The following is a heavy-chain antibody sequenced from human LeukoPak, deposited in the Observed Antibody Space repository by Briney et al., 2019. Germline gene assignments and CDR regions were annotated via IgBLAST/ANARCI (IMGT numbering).Heavy chain of an antibody. CDR1: GFTFSSYA. CDR2: ISSSGDST. Sequence: GGSLRLSCSASGFTFSSYAMHWVRQAQGKGLEYVSAISSSGDSTYYADSVKGRFTISRDNSKKTMYLQMSSVRPEDAAVYYCVRDGMAVAGTAPLDYWGQGTLVTVSS. V-gene: IGHV3-64D*09. J-gene: IGHJ4*02. CDR3: VRDGMAVAGTAPLDY. D-gene: IGHD6-19*01.